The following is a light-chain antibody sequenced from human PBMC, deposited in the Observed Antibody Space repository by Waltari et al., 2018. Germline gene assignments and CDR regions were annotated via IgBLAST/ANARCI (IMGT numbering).Light chain of an antibody. Sequence: IQLTQSPSYLSASVGDRVTITCRASQGISTNLAWYQQKPGKAPNLLIYLASTLQSGVPSRFSGSGSVSDFTLTISSLQPEDFATYYCHQVYTYPRAFGQGTKVEIK. CDR1: QGISTN. CDR3: HQVYTYPRA. CDR2: LAS. V-gene: IGKV1-9*01. J-gene: IGKJ1*01.